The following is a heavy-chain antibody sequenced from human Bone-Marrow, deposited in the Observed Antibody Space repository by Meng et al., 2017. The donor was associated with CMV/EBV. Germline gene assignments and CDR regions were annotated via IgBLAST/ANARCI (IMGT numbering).Heavy chain of an antibody. D-gene: IGHD3/OR15-3a*01. CDR1: GGSISSSSYY. V-gene: IGHV4-39*01. J-gene: IGHJ4*02. CDR2: IYYSGST. Sequence: SGTLSLTCTASGGSISSSSYYWGWIRQPPGKGLVWIGSIYYSGSTYYNPSLNSRVTISVDTSKNQFSLKLSSVTAADTAVYYCARHYDVRSFDYWGQGTLVTVSS. CDR3: ARHYDVRSFDY.